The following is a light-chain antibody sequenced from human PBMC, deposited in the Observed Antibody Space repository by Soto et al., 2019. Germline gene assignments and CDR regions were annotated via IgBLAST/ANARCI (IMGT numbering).Light chain of an antibody. CDR3: SSYTSSLTSYV. Sequence: QSALTQSASVSGSPGQSITISCTGSSSDVGGYNYVSWYQHHPGKAPKLLIYGVTNRPSGVSNRFSGSKSGNTASLTISGLQAEDEADYYCSSYTSSLTSYVFGTGTKLTVL. CDR2: GVT. J-gene: IGLJ1*01. CDR1: SSDVGGYNY. V-gene: IGLV2-14*01.